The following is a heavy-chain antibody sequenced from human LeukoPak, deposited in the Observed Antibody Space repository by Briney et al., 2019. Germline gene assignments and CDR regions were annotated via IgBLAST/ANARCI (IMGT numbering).Heavy chain of an antibody. D-gene: IGHD3-9*01. J-gene: IGHJ6*03. CDR2: IYYSGST. V-gene: IGHV4-59*01. Sequence: PSETLSLTCTVSGGSISGYYLSWIRQPPGKGLEWIGYIYYSGSTNYNPSLKSRVTISVDTSKNQFSLKLSSVTAADTAVYYCARVYYDILTGSTYYYYYYYMDVWGKGTTVTVSS. CDR3: ARVYYDILTGSTYYYYYYYMDV. CDR1: GGSISGYY.